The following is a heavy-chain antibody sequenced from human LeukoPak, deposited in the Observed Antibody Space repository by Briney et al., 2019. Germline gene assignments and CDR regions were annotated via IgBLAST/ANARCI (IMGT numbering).Heavy chain of an antibody. CDR3: AKLFAPVGATNFDY. CDR1: GFTVSSNY. J-gene: IGHJ4*02. D-gene: IGHD1-26*01. CDR2: IYSGGST. Sequence: GGSLRLSCAASGFTVSSNYMSWVRQAPGKGLEWVSVIYSGGSTYYADSVKGRFTISRDNSKNTLYLQMNSLRAEDTAVYYCAKLFAPVGATNFDYWGQGTLVTVSS. V-gene: IGHV3-66*01.